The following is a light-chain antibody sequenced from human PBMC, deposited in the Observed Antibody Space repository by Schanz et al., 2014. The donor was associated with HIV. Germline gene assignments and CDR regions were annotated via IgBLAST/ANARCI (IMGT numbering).Light chain of an antibody. CDR1: SSNIKLNA. CDR3: QSYDSGLSVVV. V-gene: IGLV1-40*01. CDR2: ATY. Sequence: QSVLTQPPSASGTPGQRVTISCSGSSSNIKLNAVNWYQHLPGKGPKLLIYATYNRPSGVPDRFSGSGSDTSASLAISGLQAEDEADYYCQSYDSGLSVVVFGGGTKLTVL. J-gene: IGLJ2*01.